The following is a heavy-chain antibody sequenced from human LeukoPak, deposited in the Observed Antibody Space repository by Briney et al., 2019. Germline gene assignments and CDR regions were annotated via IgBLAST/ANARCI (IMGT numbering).Heavy chain of an antibody. D-gene: IGHD3-3*01. CDR3: TSSDDFWSGYYQGNYFDY. V-gene: IGHV3-49*04. CDR1: GFTFGDYA. CDR2: IRGKAYGGTT. J-gene: IGHJ4*02. Sequence: GGSLRLSCTASGFTFGDYAMSWVRQAPGKGLEWVGFIRGKAYGGTTEYAASVKGRFTISRDDSKSIAYLQMDSLKTEDTAVYYCTSSDDFWSGYYQGNYFDYWGQGTLVTVSS.